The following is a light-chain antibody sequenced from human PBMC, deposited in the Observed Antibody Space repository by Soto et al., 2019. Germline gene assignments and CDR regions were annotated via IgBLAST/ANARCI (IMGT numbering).Light chain of an antibody. CDR1: SSDVGGYNY. CDR3: CSHAGSNIVV. J-gene: IGLJ2*01. V-gene: IGLV2-8*01. Sequence: QSALTQPPSASGSPGQSVTISCTGTSSDVGGYNYVSWYQQHPGKAPKLIISEVSKRPSGVPDRFSGSKSGNTASLTVSGLQSEDEADYFSCSHAGSNIVVFGGGTKLTVL. CDR2: EVS.